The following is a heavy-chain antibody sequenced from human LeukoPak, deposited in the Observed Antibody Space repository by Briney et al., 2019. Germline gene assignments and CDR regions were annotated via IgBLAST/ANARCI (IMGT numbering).Heavy chain of an antibody. CDR3: ARQGIVVAGYDS. CDR2: MYHSGST. CDR1: GGSISSSTYY. Sequence: PSETLSLTCTVSGGSISSSTYYWGWIRQPPVKGLEWIGSMYHSGSTYYNPSLKSRITISVDTSKNQFSLKLSSVTAADTAIYYCARQGIVVAGYDSWGQGTLVTVSS. V-gene: IGHV4-39*01. J-gene: IGHJ4*02. D-gene: IGHD6-19*01.